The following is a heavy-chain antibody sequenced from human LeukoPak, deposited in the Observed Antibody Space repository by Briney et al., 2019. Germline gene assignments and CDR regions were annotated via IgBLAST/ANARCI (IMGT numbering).Heavy chain of an antibody. CDR2: MYYSVST. V-gene: IGHV4-59*12. J-gene: IGHJ4*02. Sequence: PSETLSLTCTVSGGSISSYYWSWIRQPPGKGLEWIGYMYYSVSTNSNPSLKSRVTISVDTSKNQFSLKLSSVTAADTAVYYCARDRPERGRFDYWGQGSLVTVSS. CDR3: ARDRPERGRFDY. CDR1: GGSISSYY.